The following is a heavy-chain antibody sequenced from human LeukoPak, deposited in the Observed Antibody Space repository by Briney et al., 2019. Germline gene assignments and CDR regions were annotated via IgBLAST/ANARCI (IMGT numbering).Heavy chain of an antibody. CDR1: GGSISSSSDY. CDR3: ARLPNNYVAWLGAFDI. D-gene: IGHD3-10*02. J-gene: IGHJ3*02. V-gene: IGHV4-39*01. Sequence: KPSETLSLTCTVSGGSISSSSDYWGWIRQPPGKGLEWIGNIYYSGSTYYNPSLKSRVTISVDTSKNQFSLKLNSVTAADTAVYYCARLPNNYVAWLGAFDIWGQGTMVTVSS. CDR2: IYYSGST.